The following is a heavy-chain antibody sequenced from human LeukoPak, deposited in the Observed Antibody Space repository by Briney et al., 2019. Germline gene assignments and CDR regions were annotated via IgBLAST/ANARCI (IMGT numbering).Heavy chain of an antibody. CDR1: DDSITNYF. CDR3: ARLVGAIFSGGYYGMAV. D-gene: IGHD1-26*01. V-gene: IGHV4-4*07. Sequence: SETLSLTCTVSDDSITNYFWSWIRQPTGKGLEWIGRIHTSGSTHYNPSLKSRVTISVDTSKNQFSLKLSSVTAADTAVYYSARLVGAIFSGGYYGMAVWGQGPTVTVSS. J-gene: IGHJ6*02. CDR2: IHTSGST.